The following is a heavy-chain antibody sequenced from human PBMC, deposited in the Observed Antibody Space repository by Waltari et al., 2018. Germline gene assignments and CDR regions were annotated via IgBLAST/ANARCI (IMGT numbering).Heavy chain of an antibody. CDR2: FSSMGNRT. J-gene: IGHJ4*02. D-gene: IGHD3-22*01. Sequence: EVQLLESGGGFVQPGGSLRLSCAASGFTFSSYAMSWVRQAPGKGLQWVSGFSSMGNRTFSPDSRNGRFTISRDNSKNTLYLQLSSLRAEDTAMYYCAKATENFYDSRTDYWGQGTLVTVSS. V-gene: IGHV3-23*01. CDR1: GFTFSSYA. CDR3: AKATENFYDSRTDY.